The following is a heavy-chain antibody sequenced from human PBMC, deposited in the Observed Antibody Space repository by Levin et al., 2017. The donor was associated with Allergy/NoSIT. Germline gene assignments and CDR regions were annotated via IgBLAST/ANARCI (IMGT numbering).Heavy chain of an antibody. Sequence: SCAASGFTFSNYAMSWVRQAPGKGLEWVSSISGSGEKTFYADSVKGRFTISRDNSKNTMYLQMNSLRAEDTAMYYCAKEEASRLADAFDVWGQGTMVTVSS. D-gene: IGHD3-9*01. CDR2: ISGSGEKT. V-gene: IGHV3-23*01. CDR3: AKEEASRLADAFDV. CDR1: GFTFSNYA. J-gene: IGHJ3*01.